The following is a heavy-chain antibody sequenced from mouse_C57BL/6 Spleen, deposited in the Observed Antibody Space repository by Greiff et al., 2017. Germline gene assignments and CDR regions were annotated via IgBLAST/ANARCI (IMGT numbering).Heavy chain of an antibody. V-gene: IGHV1-4*01. CDR2: INPSSGYT. Sequence: QVQLQQSGAELARPGASVKMSCKASGYTFTSYTMHWVKQRPGQGLEWIGYINPSSGYTKYNQKFKDKATLTADKSSSTAYMQLSSLTSEDSAVYYCARSPDYYGSSYDYAMDYWGQGTSVTVSS. D-gene: IGHD1-1*01. CDR1: GYTFTSYT. J-gene: IGHJ4*01. CDR3: ARSPDYYGSSYDYAMDY.